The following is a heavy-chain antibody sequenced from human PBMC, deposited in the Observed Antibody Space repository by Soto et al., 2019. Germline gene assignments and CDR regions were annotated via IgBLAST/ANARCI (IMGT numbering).Heavy chain of an antibody. CDR3: ARDRAYGSGDDGMDV. D-gene: IGHD3-10*01. CDR1: GFTFSSYG. V-gene: IGHV3-33*01. CDR2: IWYDGSNK. Sequence: QVQLVESGGGVVQPGRSLRLSCAASGFTFSSYGMHWVRQAPGKGLEWVAVIWYDGSNKYYADSVKGRFTISRDNSKNTLYLQMNSLRVEDTAVYYCARDRAYGSGDDGMDVWGQGTTVTVSS. J-gene: IGHJ6*02.